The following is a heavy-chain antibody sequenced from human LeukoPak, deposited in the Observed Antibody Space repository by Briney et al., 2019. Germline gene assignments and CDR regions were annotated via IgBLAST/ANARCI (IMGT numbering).Heavy chain of an antibody. J-gene: IGHJ4*02. CDR3: AKRGVVIRVILVGFHKEAYYFDS. V-gene: IGHV3-23*01. CDR1: GITLSNYG. D-gene: IGHD3-22*01. Sequence: GGSLRLSCAVSGITLSNYGMSWVRQAPGTGLEWFAGISDSGGSTNYADSVKGRFTISRDNPKNTLYLQMNSLRAEDTAVYFCAKRGVVIRVILVGFHKEAYYFDSWGQGALVTVSS. CDR2: ISDSGGST.